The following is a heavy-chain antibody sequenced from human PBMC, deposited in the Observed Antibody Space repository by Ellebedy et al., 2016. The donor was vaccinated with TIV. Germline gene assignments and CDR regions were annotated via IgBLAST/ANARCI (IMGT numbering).Heavy chain of an antibody. V-gene: IGHV4-38-2*02. CDR2: IYHSGTT. D-gene: IGHD2-21*02. CDR3: ARTDPWQPIDD. J-gene: IGHJ4*02. Sequence: MPSETLSLTCTVSGYSLSSGYFWGWIRQPPGKGLEWIGSIYHSGTTYYNPSLKSRDTLSADTSKNQFSLNLRTVTAADTAVYYCARTDPWQPIDDWGQGILVSVSS. CDR1: GYSLSSGYF.